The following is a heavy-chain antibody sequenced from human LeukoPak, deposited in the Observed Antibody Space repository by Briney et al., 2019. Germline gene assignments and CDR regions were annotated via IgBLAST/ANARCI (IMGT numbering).Heavy chain of an antibody. D-gene: IGHD3-16*02. CDR1: GFTFSSYW. J-gene: IGHJ3*02. V-gene: IGHV3-74*01. CDR3: TTVGYDYVWGSYRPYAFDI. Sequence: GGSLRLSCAASGFTFSSYWMHWVRQAPGKGLVWVSRINSDGSSTSYADSVKGRFTISRDNAKNTLYLQMNSLRAEDTAVYYCTTVGYDYVWGSYRPYAFDIWGQGTMVTVSS. CDR2: INSDGSST.